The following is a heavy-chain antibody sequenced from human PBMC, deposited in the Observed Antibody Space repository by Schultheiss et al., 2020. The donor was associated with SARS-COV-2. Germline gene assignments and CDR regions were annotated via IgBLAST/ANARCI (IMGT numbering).Heavy chain of an antibody. V-gene: IGHV3-23*01. CDR1: GFTVSSNY. Sequence: GGSLRLSCAASGFTVSSNYMSWVRQAPGKGLEWVSAISGSGGSTYYADSVKGRFTISRDNSKNTLYLQMNSLRAEDTAVYYCTTVMGIQLWLPSYWGQGTLVTVSS. J-gene: IGHJ4*02. CDR2: ISGSGGST. CDR3: TTVMGIQLWLPSY. D-gene: IGHD5-18*01.